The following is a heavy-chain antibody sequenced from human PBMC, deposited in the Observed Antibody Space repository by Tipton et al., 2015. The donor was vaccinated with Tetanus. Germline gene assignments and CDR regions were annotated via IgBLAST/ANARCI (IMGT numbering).Heavy chain of an antibody. CDR3: ARANYDSSKKGPFDS. CDR2: IYYSGST. J-gene: IGHJ4*02. V-gene: IGHV4-31*03. Sequence: TLSLTCTVSGGSFSDGAYYWSWIRQHPGKGLEWIGCIYYSGSTIYNPSLKSRVTVSVDTSKNQFSLRLDSVTAADTAVYYCARANYDSSKKGPFDSWGQGSLVIVSS. D-gene: IGHD3-3*01. CDR1: GGSFSDGAYY.